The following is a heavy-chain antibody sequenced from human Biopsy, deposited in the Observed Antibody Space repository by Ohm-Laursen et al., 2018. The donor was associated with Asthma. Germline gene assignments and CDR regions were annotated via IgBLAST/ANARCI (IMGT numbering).Heavy chain of an antibody. J-gene: IGHJ6*02. CDR2: ISKDASTQ. CDR3: ARDKPSHIDYYYGMDV. CDR1: GFSFSNFA. V-gene: IGHV3-30*01. Sequence: SLRLSCAAFGFSFSNFAIHWVRQAPGKGLEWVGVISKDASTQDYADSVKGRFTISRDNSKNTLYLQMNSLRAEDTAVYYCARDKPSHIDYYYGMDVWGQGTTVTVSS.